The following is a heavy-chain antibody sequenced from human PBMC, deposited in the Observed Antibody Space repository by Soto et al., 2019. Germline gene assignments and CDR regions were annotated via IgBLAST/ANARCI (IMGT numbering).Heavy chain of an antibody. J-gene: IGHJ6*04. V-gene: IGHV3-23*01. D-gene: IGHD2-15*01. CDR1: GFTFSSYA. Sequence: PGGSLRLSCGASGFTFSSYAMSWVRQAPGKGLEWVSAISGSGGSTYYADSVKGRFTISRDNSKNTLYLQMNSLRAEDTAVYYCAKDNTRGSCYVNMDVWGKGTTVTVSS. CDR3: AKDNTRGSCYVNMDV. CDR2: ISGSGGST.